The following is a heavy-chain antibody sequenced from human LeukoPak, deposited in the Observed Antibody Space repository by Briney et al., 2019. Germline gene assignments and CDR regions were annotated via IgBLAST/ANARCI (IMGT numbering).Heavy chain of an antibody. J-gene: IGHJ6*03. V-gene: IGHV3-48*03. D-gene: IGHD4-17*01. Sequence: GGSLRLSCAASGFTFSSYEMNWVRQAPGKGLEWVSYISSSGSTIYYADPVKGRFTISRDNAKNSLYLQMNSLRAEDTAVYYCARDQQTTVTLLGYYYYYMDVWGKGTTVTVSS. CDR1: GFTFSSYE. CDR2: ISSSGSTI. CDR3: ARDQQTTVTLLGYYYYYMDV.